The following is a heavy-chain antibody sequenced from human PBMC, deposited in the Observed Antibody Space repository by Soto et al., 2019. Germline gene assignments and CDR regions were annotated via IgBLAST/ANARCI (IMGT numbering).Heavy chain of an antibody. CDR3: ARTLVVPAAGTAPGYYYYGMDV. CDR2: INPNSGGT. CDR1: GYTFTGYY. Sequence: ASVKVSCKASGYTFTGYYMHWVRQAPGQGLEWMGWINPNSGGTNYAQKFQGWVTMTRDTSISTAYMELSRLRSGDTAVYYCARTLVVPAAGTAPGYYYYGMDVWGQGTTVTVYS. V-gene: IGHV1-2*04. J-gene: IGHJ6*02. D-gene: IGHD2-2*01.